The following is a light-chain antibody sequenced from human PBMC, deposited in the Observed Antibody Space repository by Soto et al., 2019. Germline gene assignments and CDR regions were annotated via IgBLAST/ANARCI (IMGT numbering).Light chain of an antibody. Sequence: EIVLTQFPVTLSLSPGERVTLSCRASQSIGKYLAWYQQRPGQAPRLLFYDTSNRATGIPPRFSGSGSGTDFTLTISSLEPEDFAVYYCQQRSDWPWTFGQGTKVDVK. CDR3: QQRSDWPWT. CDR2: DTS. CDR1: QSIGKY. J-gene: IGKJ1*01. V-gene: IGKV3-11*01.